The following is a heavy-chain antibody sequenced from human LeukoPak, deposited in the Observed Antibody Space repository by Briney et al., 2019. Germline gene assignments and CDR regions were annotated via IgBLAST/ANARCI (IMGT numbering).Heavy chain of an antibody. CDR1: GFTFSSYE. V-gene: IGHV3-48*03. J-gene: IGHJ4*02. D-gene: IGHD3-9*01. CDR3: ARDYLVYY. Sequence: GGSLKLSCAASGFTFSSYEMNWVRQAPGKGLEWVSYISNSGNTIYYADSVKGRFTISRDNAKHSLYLQMSSLRAEATAVYYCARDYLVYYWGEGTLVSVSS. CDR2: ISNSGNTI.